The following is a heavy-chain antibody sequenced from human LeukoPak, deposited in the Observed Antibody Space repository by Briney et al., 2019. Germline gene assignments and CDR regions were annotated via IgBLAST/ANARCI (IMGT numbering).Heavy chain of an antibody. V-gene: IGHV3-74*01. D-gene: IGHD5-18*01. Sequence: QTGGSLRLSCAASGFTFSSYWMHWVRQAPGKGLVWVSRINSDGRTTSYADSVKGRFTNSRDNAKNTLYLQMNSLRAEDTAVYYCARVYGGGYSYRFDYWGQGTLVTVSS. CDR2: INSDGRTT. CDR1: GFTFSSYW. CDR3: ARVYGGGYSYRFDY. J-gene: IGHJ4*02.